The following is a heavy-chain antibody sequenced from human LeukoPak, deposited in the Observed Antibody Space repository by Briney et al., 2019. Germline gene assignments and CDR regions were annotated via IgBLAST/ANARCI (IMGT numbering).Heavy chain of an antibody. J-gene: IGHJ3*02. D-gene: IGHD3-9*01. CDR1: GFTFSTYN. V-gene: IGHV3-11*01. CDR2: ISSGGSTI. Sequence: GGSLRLSCAASGFTFSTYNIHWIRQAPGKGLEWVSYISSGGSTIYYADSVKGRFTISKDNAKNSLYLQMNSLRAEDTAVYYCARDRTGYSSDDAFDIWGQGTMVTVSS. CDR3: ARDRTGYSSDDAFDI.